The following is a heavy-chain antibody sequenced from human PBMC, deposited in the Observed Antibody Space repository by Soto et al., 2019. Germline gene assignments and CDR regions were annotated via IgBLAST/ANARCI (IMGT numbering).Heavy chain of an antibody. CDR2: ISGSGGST. J-gene: IGHJ4*02. Sequence: GSLRLSCAASGFTFSSYAMSWVRQAPGKGLEWVSAISGSGGSTYYADSVKGRFTISRDNSKNTLYLQMNSLRAEDTAVYYCAKDFYDSSGYRTHYFDYWGQGTPVTVSS. D-gene: IGHD3-22*01. V-gene: IGHV3-23*01. CDR1: GFTFSSYA. CDR3: AKDFYDSSGYRTHYFDY.